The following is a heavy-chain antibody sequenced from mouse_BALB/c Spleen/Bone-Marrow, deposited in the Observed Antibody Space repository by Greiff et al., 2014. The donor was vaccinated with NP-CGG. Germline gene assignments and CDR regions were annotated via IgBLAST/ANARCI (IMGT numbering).Heavy chain of an antibody. CDR3: ASEPPYGGYFDY. CDR2: INPYNGGT. J-gene: IGHJ2*01. Sequence: EVKLMESGPELVKPGASMKISCKASGYSFTGYTMNWVKQSHGKNLEWIGLINPYNGGTSFNQKFKGKATLTVDKSSSTAYMELLRLSDEASAVYYCASEPPYGGYFDYWGQGTTLTVSS. CDR1: GYSFTGYT. D-gene: IGHD1-1*02. V-gene: IGHV1-18*01.